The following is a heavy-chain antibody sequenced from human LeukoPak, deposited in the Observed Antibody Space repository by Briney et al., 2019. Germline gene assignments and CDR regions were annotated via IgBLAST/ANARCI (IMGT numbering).Heavy chain of an antibody. CDR3: AKRPRAENYDYVWGSSSYSYYMDV. J-gene: IGHJ6*03. D-gene: IGHD3-16*01. V-gene: IGHV3-30*02. CDR2: IRYDGSTK. CDR1: GFTFSSYA. Sequence: GGSLRLSCAASGFTFSSYAMHWVRQAPGKGLEWVAFIRYDGSTKYYADSVKGRYTISRDNSKNTLYLQMNSLRTEDTAVYYCAKRPRAENYDYVWGSSSYSYYMDVWGKGTTVTISS.